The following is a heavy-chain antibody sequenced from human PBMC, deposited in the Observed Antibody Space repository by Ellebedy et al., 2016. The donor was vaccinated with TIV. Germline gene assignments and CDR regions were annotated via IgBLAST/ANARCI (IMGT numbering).Heavy chain of an antibody. CDR3: ARDMTTVTTNWFDP. Sequence: ASVKVSCXASGYTFTSYAMHWVRQAPGQRLEWMGWINAGNGNTKYSQKFQGRVTITRDTSASTAYMELSSLRSEDTAVYYCARDMTTVTTNWFDPWGQGTLVTVSS. V-gene: IGHV1-3*01. J-gene: IGHJ5*02. CDR2: INAGNGNT. CDR1: GYTFTSYA. D-gene: IGHD4-17*01.